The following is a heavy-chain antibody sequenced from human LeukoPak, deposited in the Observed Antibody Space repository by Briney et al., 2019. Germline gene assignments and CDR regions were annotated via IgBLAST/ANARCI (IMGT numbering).Heavy chain of an antibody. CDR3: TRGSSGRRDN. Sequence: ASVNVSCKASGYTFTSCDINWVRQATGQGVEWMGWMNPNSGNTGYGQSFQGRITMTRDISIGTAYMELSNLTSEDTAIYYCTRGSSGRRDNWGQGTLVTVSA. CDR1: GYTFTSCD. D-gene: IGHD6-19*01. V-gene: IGHV1-8*01. J-gene: IGHJ4*02. CDR2: MNPNSGNT.